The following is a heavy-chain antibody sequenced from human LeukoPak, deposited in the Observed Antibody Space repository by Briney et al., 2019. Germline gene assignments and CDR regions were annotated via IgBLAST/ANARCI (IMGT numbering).Heavy chain of an antibody. CDR1: GFDFGAHE. J-gene: IGHJ1*01. CDR3: VRASQGYFQN. CDR2: IRNKAHTFST. V-gene: IGHV3-72*01. Sequence: GGSLRLSCAASGFDFGAHEMDWVRQAPGKELEWVGRIRNKAHTFSTEYAASVRGRFTVSRDDSKNSLSLQMNSLSSEDTAVYYCVRASQGYFQNWGQGTLVTVSS.